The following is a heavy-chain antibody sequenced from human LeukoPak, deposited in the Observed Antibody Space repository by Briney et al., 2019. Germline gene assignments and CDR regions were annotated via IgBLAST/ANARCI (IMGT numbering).Heavy chain of an antibody. J-gene: IGHJ4*02. CDR1: GGSLTTNTFY. CDR3: ARHGILTDHSIRY. D-gene: IGHD3-9*01. Sequence: PSETLSLTCTLSGGSLTTNTFYWGWIRQPPGKGLEWIGTVYYTGITHYNPSLKSRITISVDTSKNHFSQNLTSVTAADTAVYFCARHGILTDHSIRYWGQGLLVTVSS. V-gene: IGHV4-39*01. CDR2: VYYTGIT.